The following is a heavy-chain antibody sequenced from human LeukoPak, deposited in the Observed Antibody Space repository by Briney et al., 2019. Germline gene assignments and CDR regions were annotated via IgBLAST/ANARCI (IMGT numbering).Heavy chain of an antibody. V-gene: IGHV4-59*01. CDR2: IYYSGST. CDR1: GGSISSYY. CDR3: AREGLRWGSGAFDI. D-gene: IGHD4-23*01. Sequence: SETLSLTCTVSGGSISSYYWSWIRQPPGKGLEWIGYIYYSGSTNYNPSLKSRVTISVDTSKNQFSLKVSSVTAADTAVYYCAREGLRWGSGAFDIWGQGTMVTVSS. J-gene: IGHJ3*02.